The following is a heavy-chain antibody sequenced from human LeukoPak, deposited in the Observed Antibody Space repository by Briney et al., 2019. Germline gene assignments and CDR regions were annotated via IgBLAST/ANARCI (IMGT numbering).Heavy chain of an antibody. CDR1: GFTFSSYG. CDR3: AKEGLRSSFGF. V-gene: IGHV3-30*02. D-gene: IGHD4-17*01. CDR2: IWYDGSNK. Sequence: GGSLRLSCAASGFTFSSYGMHWVRQAPGKGLEWVAVIWYDGSNKYYADSVKGRFTISRDNSKNTLYLQMNNLRSEDTAVYYCAKEGLRSSFGFWGQGTLVTVSS. J-gene: IGHJ4*02.